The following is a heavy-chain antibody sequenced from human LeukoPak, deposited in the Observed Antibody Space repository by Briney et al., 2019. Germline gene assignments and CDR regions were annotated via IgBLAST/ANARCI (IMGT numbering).Heavy chain of an antibody. J-gene: IGHJ4*02. CDR2: IYYSGST. CDR3: ARRSSGWYGIFDY. CDR1: GGSISSYY. V-gene: IGHV4-59*12. Sequence: SETLSLTCTVSGGSISSYYWSWIRQPPGKGLEWIGYIYYSGSTNYNPSPKSRVTISVDTSKNQFSLKLSSVTAADTAVYYCARRSSGWYGIFDYWGQGTLVTVSS. D-gene: IGHD6-19*01.